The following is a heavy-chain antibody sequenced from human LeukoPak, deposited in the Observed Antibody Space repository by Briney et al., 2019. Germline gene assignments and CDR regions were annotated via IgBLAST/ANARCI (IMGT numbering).Heavy chain of an antibody. Sequence: PGGSLRLSCAASGFTFSSYAMHWVRQAPGKGLEWVAVISYDGSNKYYADSVKGRFTISRDNSKNTLYLQMNSLRAEDTAVYYCAKDLWFGEPQVYYYGMDVWGQGTTVTVSS. CDR2: ISYDGSNK. D-gene: IGHD3-10*01. V-gene: IGHV3-30*04. CDR3: AKDLWFGEPQVYYYGMDV. CDR1: GFTFSSYA. J-gene: IGHJ6*02.